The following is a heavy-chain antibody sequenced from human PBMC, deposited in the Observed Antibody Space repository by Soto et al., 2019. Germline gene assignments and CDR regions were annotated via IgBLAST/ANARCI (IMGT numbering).Heavy chain of an antibody. CDR3: AKVQIKLRFSGGYDNGAFDI. CDR2: ISYDGSNK. CDR1: VFTFSRYG. D-gene: IGHD5-12*01. J-gene: IGHJ3*02. Sequence: GGSLRLACAASVFTFSRYGIHLVRQPPGKGLDLVAFISYDGSNKYFADSVKGRFTISRDNSKDTLYLQMNSLRAEDTAVYYCAKVQIKLRFSGGYDNGAFDIWGQGTMVTVSS. V-gene: IGHV3-30*18.